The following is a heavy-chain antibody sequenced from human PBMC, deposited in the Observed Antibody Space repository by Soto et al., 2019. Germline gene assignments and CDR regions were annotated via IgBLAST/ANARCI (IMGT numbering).Heavy chain of an antibody. V-gene: IGHV1-18*01. CDR3: ARGYGSSCSCYMIGY. CDR2: ISAYNGKT. CDR1: GYTFTSYG. Sequence: APGKVSCKASGYTFTSYGISRVRQAPGQGLEWMGWISAYNGKTYYAQRLQGRVAMTTDTSTSTAYMELRSLRTDDTAVYYCARGYGSSCSCYMIGYWGQETLVAASS. D-gene: IGHD2-15*01. J-gene: IGHJ4*02.